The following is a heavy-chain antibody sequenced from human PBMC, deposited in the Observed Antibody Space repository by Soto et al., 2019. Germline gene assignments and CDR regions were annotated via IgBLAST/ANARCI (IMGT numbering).Heavy chain of an antibody. J-gene: IGHJ6*03. CDR3: AREVVPATVDLYYYYIYF. Sequence: QVQLQESGPGLVKPSQTLSLTCTVSGGFISSGDYYWNWILQLPGKGLEWIGYIEHSGSSFYNPSLKGRVALALDTSKNQFSLKLNSVTAADTAVYYCAREVVPATVDLYYYYIYFCGKGTTVTVSS. CDR1: GGFISSGDYY. V-gene: IGHV4-31*03. CDR2: IEHSGSS. D-gene: IGHD2-2*01.